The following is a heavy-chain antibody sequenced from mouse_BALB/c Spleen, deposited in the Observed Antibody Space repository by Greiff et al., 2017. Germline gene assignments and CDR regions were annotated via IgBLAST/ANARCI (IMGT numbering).Heavy chain of an antibody. D-gene: IGHD2-14*01. V-gene: IGHV3-6*02. J-gene: IGHJ2*01. CDR1: GYSITRGYY. CDR2: ISYDGSN. CDR3: ARRGAYYRYDDY. Sequence: VQLKESGPGLVKPSQSLSLTCSVTGYSITRGYYWNWIRQFPGNKLEWMGYISYDGSNNYNPSLKNRISITRDTSKNQFFLKLNSVTTEDTATYYCARRGAYYRYDDYWGQGTTLTVSS.